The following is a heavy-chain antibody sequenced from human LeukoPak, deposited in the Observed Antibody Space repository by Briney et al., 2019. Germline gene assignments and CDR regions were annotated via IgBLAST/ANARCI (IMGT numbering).Heavy chain of an antibody. CDR1: GFTFSSYA. CDR2: ISYDGSNK. D-gene: IGHD3-3*01. Sequence: PGGSLRLSCAASGFTFSSYAMHWVRQAPGKGLEWVAVISYDGSNKYYADSVKGRFTISRDNSKNTLYLQMNSLRAEDTAVYYCARDPRDRLRFLEWLGDFDYWGQGTLVTVSS. J-gene: IGHJ4*02. V-gene: IGHV3-30-3*01. CDR3: ARDPRDRLRFLEWLGDFDY.